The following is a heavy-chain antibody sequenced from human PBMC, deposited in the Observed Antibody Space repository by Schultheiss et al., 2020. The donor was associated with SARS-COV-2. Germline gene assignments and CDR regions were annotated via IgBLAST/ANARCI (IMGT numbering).Heavy chain of an antibody. V-gene: IGHV3-33*01. CDR2: IWYDGSNK. D-gene: IGHD6-13*01. CDR1: GFTFSSYG. J-gene: IGHJ4*02. CDR3: ATGTDSSSWYTPRQGRSNYFDY. Sequence: GESLKISCAASGFTFSSYGMHWVRQAPGKGLEWVAVIWYDGSNKYYADSVKGRFTISRDNSKNTLYLQMNSLRAEDTAVYYCATGTDSSSWYTPRQGRSNYFDYWGQGTLVTVSS.